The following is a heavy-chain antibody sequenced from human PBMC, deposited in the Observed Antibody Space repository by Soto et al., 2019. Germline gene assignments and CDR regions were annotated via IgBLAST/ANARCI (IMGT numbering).Heavy chain of an antibody. V-gene: IGHV4-31*03. Sequence: PSETLSLTCTVSGGSISSGGYYWSWIRQHPGKGLEWIGYIYYSGSTYYNPSLKSRVTISVDTSKNQFSLKLSSVTAADTAVYYCARGSDILTGYYVFDYWGQGTLVTVS. CDR3: ARGSDILTGYYVFDY. CDR1: GGSISSGGYY. D-gene: IGHD3-9*01. J-gene: IGHJ4*02. CDR2: IYYSGST.